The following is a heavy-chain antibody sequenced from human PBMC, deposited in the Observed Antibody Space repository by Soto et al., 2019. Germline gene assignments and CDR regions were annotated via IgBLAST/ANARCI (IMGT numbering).Heavy chain of an antibody. CDR2: INSDGSRT. CDR1: GFTFSSYW. D-gene: IGHD3-22*01. V-gene: IGHV3-74*01. Sequence: EVQLVESGGGIVQPGGSLRLSCAASGFTFSSYWMHWVRQAPGKGLVWVSRINSDGSRTSYADTAKGRFTISRDNAKNTVYRKMNSLRAEDTAVYYWARGDGDYYDGNGYLGRHWGQGTLVTVSS. J-gene: IGHJ4*02. CDR3: ARGDGDYYDGNGYLGRH.